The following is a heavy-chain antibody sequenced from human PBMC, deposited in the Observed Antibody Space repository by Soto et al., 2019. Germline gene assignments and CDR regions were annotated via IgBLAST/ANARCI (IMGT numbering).Heavy chain of an antibody. CDR1: GYTFTNYG. CDR3: VRNAVDLCSSARCCSSLGHNFFDP. D-gene: IGHD2-2*01. Sequence: QLVQSGAEVKKPGASVKVSCKASGYTFTNYGISWVRQAPGQGLEWMGWISSFSGNTNYAQKVQDRVTLTTDTSTSTACMELRSLTSDDTAAYYCVRNAVDLCSSARCCSSLGHNFFDPWGQGTMVTVSS. V-gene: IGHV1-18*01. J-gene: IGHJ5*02. CDR2: ISSFSGNT.